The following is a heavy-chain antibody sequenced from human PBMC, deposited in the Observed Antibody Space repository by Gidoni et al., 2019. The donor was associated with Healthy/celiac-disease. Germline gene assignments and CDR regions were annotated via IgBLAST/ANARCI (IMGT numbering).Heavy chain of an antibody. D-gene: IGHD6-13*01. Sequence: QVQLVQSGAEVKKPGSSVKVSCTASGGTFSSYALSWLRPAPGQGLEWRGRIIPILGIANSAQKFQGRVTITADKSTSTAYMELSSLRSEDTAVYYCARQLAAGYDAFDIWGQGTMVTVSS. V-gene: IGHV1-69*04. J-gene: IGHJ3*02. CDR1: GGTFSSYA. CDR3: ARQLAAGYDAFDI. CDR2: IIPILGIA.